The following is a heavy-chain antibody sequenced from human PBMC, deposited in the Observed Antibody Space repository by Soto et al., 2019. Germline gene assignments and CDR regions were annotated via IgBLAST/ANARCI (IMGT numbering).Heavy chain of an antibody. CDR3: AKCYGDYEKFPIYWYFDL. Sequence: EVQLLESGGGLVQPGGSLRLSCAASGFTFSSYAMSWVRQAPGKGLEWVSAISGSGGSTYYADSVKGRFTISRDNSKNTLYLQMNSLRAEDTAVYYCAKCYGDYEKFPIYWYFDLWGRGTLVTVSS. CDR2: ISGSGGST. V-gene: IGHV3-23*01. CDR1: GFTFSSYA. D-gene: IGHD4-17*01. J-gene: IGHJ2*01.